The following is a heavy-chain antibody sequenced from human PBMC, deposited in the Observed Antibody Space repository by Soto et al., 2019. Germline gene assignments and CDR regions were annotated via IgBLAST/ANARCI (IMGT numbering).Heavy chain of an antibody. CDR2: ISYSGST. D-gene: IGHD3-3*01. J-gene: IGHJ4*02. V-gene: IGHV4-31*03. CDR1: GGSISSGSFY. CDR3: ARGVVITQVDY. Sequence: LSLTCTVSGGSISSGSFYWNWIRQHPGKGLEWIGCISYSGSTYYNPSLKSRATISVDTSKNQFSLNLSSVTAADTAVYFCARGVVITQVDYWGKGTQVTVSS.